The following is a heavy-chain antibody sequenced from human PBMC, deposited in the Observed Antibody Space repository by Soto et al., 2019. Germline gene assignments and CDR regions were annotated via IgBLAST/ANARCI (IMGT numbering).Heavy chain of an antibody. CDR1: GGSISSSSYY. V-gene: IGHV4-39*01. Sequence: SETLSLTCTVSGGSISSSSYYWGWIRQPPGKGLEWIGSIYYSGSTYYNPSLKSRVTISVDTSKNQFSLKLSSVTAADTAVYYCARSPEELLWFGELLTRSYYFDYWGQGTLVTVSS. J-gene: IGHJ4*02. CDR3: ARSPEELLWFGELLTRSYYFDY. CDR2: IYYSGST. D-gene: IGHD3-10*01.